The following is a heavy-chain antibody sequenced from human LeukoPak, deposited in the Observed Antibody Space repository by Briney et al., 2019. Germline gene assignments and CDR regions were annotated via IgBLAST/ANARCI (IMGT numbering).Heavy chain of an antibody. CDR1: AFTFSNAW. CDR2: TKSKTDDGTH. CDR3: TTDVLPIAAAGDPFDS. D-gene: IGHD6-13*01. V-gene: IGHV3-15*01. Sequence: AGSLTLSCAASAFTFSNAWMSWDRQAPGKGLEWFGSTKSKTDDGTHNYPAPVKGRFTTSRHDSKNTPHLQMNSLKTEDTAVYYCTTDVLPIAAAGDPFDSCGQGTLVTVSS. J-gene: IGHJ4*02.